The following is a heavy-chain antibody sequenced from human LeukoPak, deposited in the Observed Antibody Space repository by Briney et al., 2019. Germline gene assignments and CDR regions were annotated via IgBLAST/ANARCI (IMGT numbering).Heavy chain of an antibody. J-gene: IGHJ4*02. D-gene: IGHD2-15*01. CDR2: INPTGGST. CDR3: ARDSGYCSDGSCYSSFVTD. Sequence: ASVKVSCKASGYTFTSYYMHWVRQAPGQGLEWMGLINPTGGSTGYAQKFQGRVTMTRDTSTSTVYMELSSLRSEDTAVYYCARDSGYCSDGSCYSSFVTDWGQGTLVTVSS. CDR1: GYTFTSYY. V-gene: IGHV1-46*01.